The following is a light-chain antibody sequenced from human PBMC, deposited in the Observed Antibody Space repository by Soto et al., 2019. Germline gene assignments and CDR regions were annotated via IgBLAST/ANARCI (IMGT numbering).Light chain of an antibody. J-gene: IGKJ5*01. V-gene: IGKV3-15*01. CDR3: QQDGSSPPIT. CDR1: QSVSNN. Sequence: EIVVTQSPATLSVSPGERATLSCRASQSVSNNLAWYMQKPGQAPRLLIYGASTRAPGIPARFSGSGSGTEFTLTISSLQSEDFAVYYCQQDGSSPPITFGQGTRLEIK. CDR2: GAS.